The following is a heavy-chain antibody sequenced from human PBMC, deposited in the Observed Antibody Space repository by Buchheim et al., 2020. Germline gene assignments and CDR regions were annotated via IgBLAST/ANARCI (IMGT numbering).Heavy chain of an antibody. CDR2: IKQDGSEK. CDR3: ARDLVIAAAGPYYYYYGMDV. J-gene: IGHJ6*02. D-gene: IGHD6-13*01. Sequence: EVQLVESGGGLVQPGGSLRLSCAASGFTFSSYWMSWVRQAPGKGLEWVANIKQDGSEKYYVDSVKGRFTISRDNAKNSLYLQMNSLRAEDTAVYYCARDLVIAAAGPYYYYYGMDVWGQGTT. CDR1: GFTFSSYW. V-gene: IGHV3-7*01.